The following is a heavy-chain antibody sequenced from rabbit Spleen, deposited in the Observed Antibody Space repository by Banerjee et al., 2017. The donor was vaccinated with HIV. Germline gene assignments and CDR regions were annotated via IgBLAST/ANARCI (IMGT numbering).Heavy chain of an antibody. D-gene: IGHD8-1*01. CDR1: GLSFSSGYD. J-gene: IGHJ6*01. CDR3: ARDVGTSFSTYGMDL. CDR2: VYAGSRGST. Sequence: QSLEESGGGLVKPGASLTLTCIASGLSFSSGYDMCWVRQAPGKGLEWVACVYAGSRGSTYSATWAKGRFTISKTSSTTVTLQMTSLTAADTATYFCARDVGTSFSTYGMDLWGQGTLVTVS. V-gene: IGHV1S40*01.